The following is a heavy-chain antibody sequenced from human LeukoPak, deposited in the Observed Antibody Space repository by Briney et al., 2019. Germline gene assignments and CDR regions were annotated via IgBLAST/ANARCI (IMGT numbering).Heavy chain of an antibody. Sequence: PSQTLSLTCTVSGGSISSGGHYWTWIRQHPGKGLEWIGYIYYSGNTYCTPSLKSRVTMSVDTSKNQFSLKLSSVTAADTAVYYCARGSTYYLGSRSSNNWFDPWGQGIVVTVSS. V-gene: IGHV4-31*03. CDR2: IYYSGNT. D-gene: IGHD3-10*01. J-gene: IGHJ5*02. CDR1: GGSISSGGHY. CDR3: ARGSTYYLGSRSSNNWFDP.